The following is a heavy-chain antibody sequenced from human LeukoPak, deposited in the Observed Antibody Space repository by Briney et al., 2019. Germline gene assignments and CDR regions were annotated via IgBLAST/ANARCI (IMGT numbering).Heavy chain of an antibody. J-gene: IGHJ4*02. CDR2: ISGSGGST. CDR3: ARDKYGSGSYSWSKRLDS. V-gene: IGHV3-23*01. CDR1: GFTFSSYA. Sequence: GGSLRLSCAASGFTFSSYAMSWVRQAPGKGLEWVSGISGSGGSTYYADSVKGRFTISRDNSKNTLYLQMNSLRAEDTAVYYCARDKYGSGSYSWSKRLDSWGQGTLVTVSS. D-gene: IGHD3-10*01.